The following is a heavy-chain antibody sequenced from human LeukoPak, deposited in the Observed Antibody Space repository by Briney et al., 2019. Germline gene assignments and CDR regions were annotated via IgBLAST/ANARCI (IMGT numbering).Heavy chain of an antibody. J-gene: IGHJ4*02. V-gene: IGHV4-59*08. CDR1: GGSISSYY. Sequence: PSETLSLTCTVSGGSISSYYWSWIRQPPGKGLEWIGYIYYSGSTNYNPSLKSRVTISVDMSKNQFSLKLSSVTAADTAVYYCAILGYSSCWSFFDYWGRGPLVTVSS. D-gene: IGHD6-13*01. CDR3: AILGYSSCWSFFDY. CDR2: IYYSGST.